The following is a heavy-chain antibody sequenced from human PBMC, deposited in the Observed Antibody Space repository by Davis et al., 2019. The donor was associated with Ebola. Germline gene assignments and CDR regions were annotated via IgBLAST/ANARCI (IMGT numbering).Heavy chain of an antibody. V-gene: IGHV4-59*01. CDR2: IYYSGST. D-gene: IGHD6-19*01. J-gene: IGHJ3*02. Sequence: SETLSLTCTVSGGSFSGYYWSWIRQPPGKGLEWIGYIYYSGSTNYNPSLKSRVTISVDTSKNQFSLKLSSVTAADTAVYYCARAAGGWQWRLPDAFDIWGQGTMVTVSS. CDR1: GGSFSGYY. CDR3: ARAAGGWQWRLPDAFDI.